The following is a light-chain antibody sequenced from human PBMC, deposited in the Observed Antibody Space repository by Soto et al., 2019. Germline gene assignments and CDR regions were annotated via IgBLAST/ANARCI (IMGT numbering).Light chain of an antibody. CDR1: SSDVGGYNY. J-gene: IGLJ1*01. CDR3: SSYTSSSTHYA. CDR2: EVS. Sequence: QSALTQPASVSGSPGQSITISCTGTSSDVGGYNYVSWYQQHPGKAPRLMIYEVSNRPSGVSNRFSGSKSGNTASLTISRLQAEDEADYYCSSYTSSSTHYAFGTGTKVTVL. V-gene: IGLV2-14*01.